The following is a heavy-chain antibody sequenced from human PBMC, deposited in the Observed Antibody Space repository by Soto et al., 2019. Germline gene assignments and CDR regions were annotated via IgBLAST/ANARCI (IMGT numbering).Heavy chain of an antibody. V-gene: IGHV4-59*01. CDR3: ARVVYWWRREYYYFMAV. J-gene: IGHJ6*03. CDR1: GGSISSYY. D-gene: IGHD1-26*01. CDR2: IYYSGST. Sequence: SETLSLTCTVSGGSISSYYWSWFRQPPGKGLEWIGYIYYSGSTNYNPSLKSRVTISVDTSKNQFSLKLSSVTAADTAVYYCARVVYWWRREYYYFMAVWGKGTSVTVSS.